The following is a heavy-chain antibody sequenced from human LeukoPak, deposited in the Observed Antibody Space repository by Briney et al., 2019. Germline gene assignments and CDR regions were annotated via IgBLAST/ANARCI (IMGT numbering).Heavy chain of an antibody. J-gene: IGHJ4*02. V-gene: IGHV3-30*18. Sequence: GGSLRLSCAASGFTFSSYGMHWVRQAPGKGLEWVAVISYDGSNKYYADSVKGRFTISRDNSKNTLYLQMSSLRAEDTAVYYCAKDRVPGRIQLWLLGYWGQGTLVTVSS. CDR3: AKDRVPGRIQLWLLGY. CDR2: ISYDGSNK. D-gene: IGHD5-18*01. CDR1: GFTFSSYG.